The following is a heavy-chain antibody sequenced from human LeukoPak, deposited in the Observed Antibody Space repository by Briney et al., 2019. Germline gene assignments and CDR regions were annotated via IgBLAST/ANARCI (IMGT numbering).Heavy chain of an antibody. CDR2: VDHSGGT. D-gene: IGHD5-18*01. V-gene: IGHV4-38-2*02. Sequence: SETLSLTCTVSGYSLSSGYYWGWIRQPPGKGLEWIGSVDHSGGTYYNPSLRSRVPISVDTSKNQFSLKLSSVTAADTAVYYCARHVWTYSYGPRFDWGQGTLVTVSS. CDR3: ARHVWTYSYGPRFD. J-gene: IGHJ4*02. CDR1: GYSLSSGYY.